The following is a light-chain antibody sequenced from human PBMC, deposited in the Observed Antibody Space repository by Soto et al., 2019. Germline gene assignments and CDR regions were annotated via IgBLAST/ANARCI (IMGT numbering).Light chain of an antibody. J-gene: IGLJ1*01. CDR3: SSFASTHTYV. V-gene: IGLV2-8*01. Sequence: QSVLTQPPSASGSPGQSVTISCTGTKNDIGVYDFVSWYQHHPGKAPRLIIYEVVQRPSGVPDRFSGSKSGNTASLTVSGLQAEDEADYYCSSFASTHTYVFGTGTKVTVL. CDR2: EVV. CDR1: KNDIGVYDF.